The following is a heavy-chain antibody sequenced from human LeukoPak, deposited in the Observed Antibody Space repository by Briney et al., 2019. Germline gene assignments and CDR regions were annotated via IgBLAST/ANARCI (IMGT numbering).Heavy chain of an antibody. J-gene: IGHJ5*02. CDR2: INPNSGGT. V-gene: IGHV1-2*02. D-gene: IGHD6-6*01. Sequence: ASVKVSCKASGGTFSSYAISWVRQAPGQGLEWMGWINPNSGGTNYAQKFQGRVTMTRDTSISTASMELSRLRSDDTAMYYCARSSHSSSSPWFDPWGQGTLVTVSS. CDR3: ARSSHSSSSPWFDP. CDR1: GGTFSSYA.